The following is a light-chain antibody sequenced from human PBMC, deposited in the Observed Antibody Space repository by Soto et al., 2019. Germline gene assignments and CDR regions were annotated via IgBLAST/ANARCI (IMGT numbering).Light chain of an antibody. CDR3: QQYGSSLYT. J-gene: IGKJ2*01. Sequence: EIVLTQSPGTLSLSPGERATLSCRASQSVSSSYLDWYQQKPGQAPRLLIYDASSRATGIPDRFSGSGSGTEFTLTISRLEPEDFAVYYCQQYGSSLYTFGQGTKVEIK. CDR2: DAS. CDR1: QSVSSSY. V-gene: IGKV3-20*01.